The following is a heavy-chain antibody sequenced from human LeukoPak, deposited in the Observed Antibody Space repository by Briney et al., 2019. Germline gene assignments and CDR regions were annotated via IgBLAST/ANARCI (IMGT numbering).Heavy chain of an antibody. D-gene: IGHD6-13*01. V-gene: IGHV3-48*04. CDR1: GFTFSRYS. Sequence: PGGSLRLSCAASGFTFSRYSMNWVRQAPGKGLEWVSYVSSKNVIYYADSVKGRFTISRDNAKNSLYLQMNSLRAEDTALYYCAKGTLYSSSWYDYWGQGTLVTVSS. J-gene: IGHJ4*02. CDR2: VSSKNVI. CDR3: AKGTLYSSSWYDY.